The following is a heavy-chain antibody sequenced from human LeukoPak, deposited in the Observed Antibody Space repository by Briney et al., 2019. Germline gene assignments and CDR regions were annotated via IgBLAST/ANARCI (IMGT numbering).Heavy chain of an antibody. V-gene: IGHV4-30-2*01. CDR1: GGSISSGGYS. Sequence: SETLSLTCAVSGGSISSGGYSWSWIRQPPGKGLEWIGEINHSGSTNYNPSLKSRVTISVDTSKNQFSLKLSSVTAADTAVYYCARGRGYSYGYEYYFDYWGQGTLVTVSS. CDR2: INHSGST. J-gene: IGHJ4*02. CDR3: ARGRGYSYGYEYYFDY. D-gene: IGHD5-18*01.